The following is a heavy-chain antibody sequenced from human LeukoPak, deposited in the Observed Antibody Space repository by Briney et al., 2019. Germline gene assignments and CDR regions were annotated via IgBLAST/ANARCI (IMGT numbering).Heavy chain of an antibody. CDR1: GFTFSDYY. J-gene: IGHJ4*02. CDR3: ARGTAMGSPRFDY. Sequence: RGSLRLSCAASGFTFSDYYMSWIRQAPGKGLEWVSYISSSGSTIYYADSVKGRFTISRDNAKNSLYLQMNSLRAEDTAVYYCARGTAMGSPRFDYWGQGTLVTVSS. V-gene: IGHV3-11*04. CDR2: ISSSGSTI. D-gene: IGHD5-18*01.